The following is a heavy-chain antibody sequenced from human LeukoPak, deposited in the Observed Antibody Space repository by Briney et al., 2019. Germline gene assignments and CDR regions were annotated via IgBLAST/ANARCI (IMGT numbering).Heavy chain of an antibody. D-gene: IGHD3-3*01. CDR2: INPSGGGT. CDR1: GDTFTSYL. J-gene: IGHJ5*02. Sequence: ASVHVSCKPCGDTFTSYLMHWVRQAPGHGLGWMGIINPSGGGTIYDQKFQGRVTMTRDTSTTTVYMELSSMRSEDTAVYYCARSIAIFGVLQFDPWGQGTLVTVSS. V-gene: IGHV1-46*01. CDR3: ARSIAIFGVLQFDP.